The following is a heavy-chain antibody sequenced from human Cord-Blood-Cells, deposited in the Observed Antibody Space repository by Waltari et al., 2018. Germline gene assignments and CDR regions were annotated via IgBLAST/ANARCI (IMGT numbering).Heavy chain of an antibody. J-gene: IGHJ4*02. CDR2: IYSGGST. Sequence: EVQLVESGGGLIQPGGSLRLSCAASGSTVSSHSMRWVRQAPGKGLEWVSVIYSGGSTYYADSVKGRFTISRDNSKNTLYLQMNSLRAEDTAVYYCARYRYSGSYYGGWGQGTLVTVSS. CDR3: ARYRYSGSYYGG. D-gene: IGHD1-26*01. V-gene: IGHV3-53*01. CDR1: GSTVSSHS.